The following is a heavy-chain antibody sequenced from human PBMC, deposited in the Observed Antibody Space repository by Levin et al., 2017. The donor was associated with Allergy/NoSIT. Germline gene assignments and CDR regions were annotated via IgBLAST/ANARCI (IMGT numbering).Heavy chain of an antibody. CDR3: ARDSPFYYDSSGDPIDY. V-gene: IGHV3-7*01. Sequence: SGGSLRLSCAASGFTFSSYWMSWVRQAPGKGLEWVANIKQDGSEKYYVDSVKGRFTISRDNAKNSLYLQMNSLRAEDTAVYYCARDSPFYYDSSGDPIDYWGQGTLVTVSS. D-gene: IGHD3-22*01. CDR2: IKQDGSEK. J-gene: IGHJ4*02. CDR1: GFTFSSYW.